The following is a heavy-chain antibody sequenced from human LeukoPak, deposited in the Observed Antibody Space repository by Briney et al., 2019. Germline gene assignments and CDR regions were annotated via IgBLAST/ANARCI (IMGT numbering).Heavy chain of an antibody. CDR3: VKDRGNHVTDY. CDR2: IYHSGIT. CDR1: GGSIRSSTYY. V-gene: IGHV4-39*07. D-gene: IGHD1-14*01. Sequence: SETLSLTCTVSGGSIRSSTYYWGWIRQPPGKGLEWIGSIYHSGITYYNPSLMSRVSISVDTSKKQFSLKVSSVTAADTAVYYCVKDRGNHVTDYWGQGTLVTVSS. J-gene: IGHJ4*02.